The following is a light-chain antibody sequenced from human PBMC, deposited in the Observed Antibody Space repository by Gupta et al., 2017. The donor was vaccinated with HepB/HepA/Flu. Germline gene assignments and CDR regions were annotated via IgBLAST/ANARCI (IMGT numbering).Light chain of an antibody. Sequence: QSVLTQPPSVSGTPGQRVTISCSGSSSNIGNNKERPSGVPDRVSASRSGTSASLAISELRSQDEADYFCATWDDSLTGWVFGGGTRLTVL. J-gene: IGLJ3*02. V-gene: IGLV1-47*01. CDR3: ATWDDSLTGWV. CDR1: SSNIGNNK.